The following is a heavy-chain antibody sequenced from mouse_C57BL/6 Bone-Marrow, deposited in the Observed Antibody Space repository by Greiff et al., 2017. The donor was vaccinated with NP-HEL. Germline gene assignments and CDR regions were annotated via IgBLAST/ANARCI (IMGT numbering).Heavy chain of an antibody. D-gene: IGHD1-1*01. CDR3: AKHNGYGSSYAMDY. V-gene: IGHV2-9*01. CDR1: GFSLTSYG. CDR2: IWGGGST. J-gene: IGHJ4*01. Sequence: VKLQESGPGLVAPSQSLSITCTVSGFSLTSYGVDWVRQSPGKGLEWLGVIWGGGSTNYNAAFMSRLSITKDNSKSQVFFKMNSLQADDTAMYYCAKHNGYGSSYAMDYWGHGTSVTAAS.